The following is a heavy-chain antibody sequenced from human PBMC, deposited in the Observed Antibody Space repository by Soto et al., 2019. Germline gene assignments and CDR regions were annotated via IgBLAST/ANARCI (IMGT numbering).Heavy chain of an antibody. D-gene: IGHD3-10*01. Sequence: GGSLRLSCAASGFTFSSYAMSWVRQAPGKGLEWVSAISGSGGSTYYADSVKGRFTISRDNSKNTLYLQMNSLRAEDTAVYYCAKSPTPYYYGSGSWAFDIWGQGTMVTVS. J-gene: IGHJ3*02. CDR1: GFTFSSYA. V-gene: IGHV3-23*01. CDR2: ISGSGGST. CDR3: AKSPTPYYYGSGSWAFDI.